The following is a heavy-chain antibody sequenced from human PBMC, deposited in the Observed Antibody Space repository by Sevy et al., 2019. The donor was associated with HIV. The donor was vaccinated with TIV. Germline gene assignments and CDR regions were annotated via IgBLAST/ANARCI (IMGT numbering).Heavy chain of an antibody. CDR3: AKGACSGGSCYWGGDYYYYMDV. CDR1: GFTFSSYG. CDR2: IWYDGSNK. V-gene: IGHV3-33*06. D-gene: IGHD2-15*01. J-gene: IGHJ6*03. Sequence: GGSLRLSCAASGFTFSSYGMHWVRQAPGKGLEWVAVIWYDGSNKYYADSVKGRFTISRDNSKHTLYLQMNSLRAEDTAVYYCAKGACSGGSCYWGGDYYYYMDVWGKGTTVTVSS.